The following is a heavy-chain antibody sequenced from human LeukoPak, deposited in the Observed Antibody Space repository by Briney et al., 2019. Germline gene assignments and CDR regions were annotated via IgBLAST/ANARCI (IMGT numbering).Heavy chain of an antibody. CDR2: IWYDGSNK. CDR1: VFTFSIYG. CDR3: ARDTIPSGDLRRAPLDFVY. D-gene: IGHD2-15*01. V-gene: IGHV3-33*01. J-gene: IGHJ4*02. Sequence: GGSLRLSCAASVFTFSIYGMHWVRQAPGKGLEWVAVIWYDGSNKYYADSVKGRFTISRDNSKNTLYLQMNSLRAEDTAVYYGARDTIPSGDLRRAPLDFVYWGQGTLVTVSS.